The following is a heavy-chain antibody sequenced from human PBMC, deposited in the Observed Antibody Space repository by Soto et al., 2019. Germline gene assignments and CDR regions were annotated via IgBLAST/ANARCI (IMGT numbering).Heavy chain of an antibody. J-gene: IGHJ3*02. D-gene: IGHD6-19*01. V-gene: IGHV3-49*03. CDR2: IRSKAYGGTT. Sequence: GGSPRLSCTASGFTVGDYAMSWFRQEPGKGLEWVGFIRSKAYGGTTEYAASVKGRFTISRDDSKSIAYLQMNSLKTEDTAVYYCTNIRPAVAGPAYDDAFDIWGQGTMVTVSS. CDR3: TNIRPAVAGPAYDDAFDI. CDR1: GFTVGDYA.